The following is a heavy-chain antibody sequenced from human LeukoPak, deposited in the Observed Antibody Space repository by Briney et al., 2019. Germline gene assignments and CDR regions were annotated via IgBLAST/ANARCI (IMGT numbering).Heavy chain of an antibody. D-gene: IGHD2-2*02. J-gene: IGHJ6*03. Sequence: GGSLRLSCAASGFTFDDYDMHWVRQAPGKGLEWVSGISWNSGSIGYADSVKGRFTISRDNAKKLLYLQMNSLRAEDTALYYCAKGYTYAYYHYMDVWGKGTTVTVSS. CDR3: AKGYTYAYYHYMDV. CDR1: GFTFDDYD. CDR2: ISWNSGSI. V-gene: IGHV3-9*01.